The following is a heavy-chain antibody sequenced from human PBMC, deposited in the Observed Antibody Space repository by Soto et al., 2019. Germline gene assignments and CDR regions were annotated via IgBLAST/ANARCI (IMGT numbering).Heavy chain of an antibody. Sequence: EVQLVESGGGLVQPGGSLRLSCVVSGITFSAYRMHWVRQAPGKGLVWVSHINSDGTVTHYTDSVRGRFIISRDNAKNTLWRIMNRLRAEVTAGYYCARENYDFWSGYYLDYWGQGPLVTVSS. V-gene: IGHV3-74*01. D-gene: IGHD3-3*01. CDR1: GITFSAYR. CDR2: INSDGTVT. J-gene: IGHJ4*02. CDR3: ARENYDFWSGYYLDY.